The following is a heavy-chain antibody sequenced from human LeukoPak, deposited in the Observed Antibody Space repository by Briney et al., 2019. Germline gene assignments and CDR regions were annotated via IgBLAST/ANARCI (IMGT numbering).Heavy chain of an antibody. Sequence: SETLSLTCAVSGASISGSGYYLGWIRQPPGEGLEWIGNIYYTGSTYYNASLQSRVTMSIDTSKNQFSLRLNSVTAADTAVYYCAREQWLVSGFFDYWGQGTLVTVSS. J-gene: IGHJ4*02. CDR2: IYYTGST. D-gene: IGHD6-19*01. CDR1: GASISGSGYY. V-gene: IGHV4-39*07. CDR3: AREQWLVSGFFDY.